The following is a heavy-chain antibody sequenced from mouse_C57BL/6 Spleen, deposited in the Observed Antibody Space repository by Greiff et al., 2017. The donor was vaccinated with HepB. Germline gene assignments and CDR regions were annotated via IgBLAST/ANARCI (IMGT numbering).Heavy chain of an antibody. V-gene: IGHV1-62-2*01. J-gene: IGHJ3*01. Sequence: VQLQQSGAELVKPGASVKLSCKASGYTFTEYTIHWVKQRSGQGLEWIGWFYPGSGSIKYNEKFKDKATLTADKSSSTVYMELSRLTSEDSAVYFCARHEDGYYYGRSRAWLAYWGQGTLVTVSA. CDR2: FYPGSGSI. CDR3: ARHEDGYYYGRSRAWLAY. D-gene: IGHD1-1*01. CDR1: GYTFTEYT.